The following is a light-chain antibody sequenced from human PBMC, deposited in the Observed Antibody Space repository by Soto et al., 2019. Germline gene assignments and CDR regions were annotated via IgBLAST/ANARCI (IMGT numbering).Light chain of an antibody. CDR1: QSIRTS. V-gene: IGKV3-11*01. CDR3: QQRNVWPPIS. Sequence: EGVLTQSPATLSLSPGGRATLSCRASQSIRTSLAWYQQKPGQAPRLVIFDASNRANGVPARFGGSGSGTDFTLTLNSLGPEDFAVYYCQQRNVWPPISFGQGTRLEIK. CDR2: DAS. J-gene: IGKJ5*01.